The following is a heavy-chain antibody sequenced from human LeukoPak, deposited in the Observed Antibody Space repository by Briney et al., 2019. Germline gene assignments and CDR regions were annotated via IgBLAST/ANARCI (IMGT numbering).Heavy chain of an antibody. J-gene: IGHJ3*02. CDR2: IYPGDSDT. D-gene: IGHD3-10*01. V-gene: IGHV5-51*01. CDR1: GYSFTSYC. Sequence: PGESLKISCKGSGYSFTSYCIGWVRQMPGKGLEWMGIIYPGDSDTRYSPSFQGQVTISADKSISTAYLQWSSLKASDTAMYYCASQREYYYGSGSSYDAFGIWGQGTMVTVSS. CDR3: ASQREYYYGSGSSYDAFGI.